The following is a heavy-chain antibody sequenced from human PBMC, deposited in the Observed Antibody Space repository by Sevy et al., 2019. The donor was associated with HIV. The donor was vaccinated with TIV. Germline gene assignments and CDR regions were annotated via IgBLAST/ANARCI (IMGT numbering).Heavy chain of an antibody. Sequence: GGSLRLSCAASGFTFSSYAMHWVRQAPGRGRGGVTVISYEGSNENYEDSVKGRFTISRDNSNNTLYLLMNSLRVEDTAVYYCASLRYYYGSGTDYSDSFDIWGQGTMVTVSS. CDR2: ISYEGSNE. J-gene: IGHJ3*02. CDR3: ASLRYYYGSGTDYSDSFDI. V-gene: IGHV3-30-3*01. D-gene: IGHD3-10*01. CDR1: GFTFSSYA.